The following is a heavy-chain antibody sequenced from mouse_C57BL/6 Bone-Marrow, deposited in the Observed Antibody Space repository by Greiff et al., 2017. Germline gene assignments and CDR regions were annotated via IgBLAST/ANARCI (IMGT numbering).Heavy chain of an antibody. V-gene: IGHV1-55*01. Sequence: VKLQQPGAELVKPGASVKMSCKASGYTFTSYWITWVKQRPGQGLEWIGDIYPGSGSTNYNEKFKSKATLTVDTSSSTAYMQLRSLTSEDSAVYYCARSGSGHVFAYWGQGTLVTVSA. CDR3: ARSGSGHVFAY. CDR2: IYPGSGST. D-gene: IGHD3-2*02. CDR1: GYTFTSYW. J-gene: IGHJ3*01.